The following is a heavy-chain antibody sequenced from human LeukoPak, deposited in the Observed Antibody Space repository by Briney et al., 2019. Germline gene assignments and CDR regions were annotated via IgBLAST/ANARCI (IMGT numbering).Heavy chain of an antibody. J-gene: IGHJ3*02. CDR3: ARGAAAGTFHDAFDI. CDR1: GFTFSSYS. V-gene: IGHV3-21*01. D-gene: IGHD6-13*01. Sequence: GSLRLSCAASGFTFSSYSMNWVRQAPGKGLEWVSSISSSSSSYIYYADSVKGRFTISRDNAKNSLYLQMNSLRAEDTAVYYCARGAAAGTFHDAFDIWGQGTMVTVSS. CDR2: ISSSSSSYI.